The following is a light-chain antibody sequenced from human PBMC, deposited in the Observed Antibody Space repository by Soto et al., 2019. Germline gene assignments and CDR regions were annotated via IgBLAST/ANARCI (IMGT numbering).Light chain of an antibody. CDR3: QQFSSYPLT. J-gene: IGKJ4*01. CDR1: QSVSSN. Sequence: EIVMTQSPAPLSVSPGERATLSCRASQSVSSNLAWYQQKPGQTPRLLIYDASTRASGVPARFSGSGSETDFTPTISRLEPEDVAVYYCQQFSSYPLTFGGGTKVDIK. V-gene: IGKV3-15*01. CDR2: DAS.